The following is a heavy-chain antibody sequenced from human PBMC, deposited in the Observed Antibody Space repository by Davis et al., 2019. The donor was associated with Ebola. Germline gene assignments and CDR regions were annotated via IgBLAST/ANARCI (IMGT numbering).Heavy chain of an antibody. Sequence: GGSLRLSCAASGFSFSRYVMTWVRQAPGKGLEWVSALSGSGGLSYYADSVKGRFTISRDNSKNTLFLQMNSLTAEDSAVYYCARGGETVTGTASHGMDVWGQGTTVTVSS. CDR1: GFSFSRYV. V-gene: IGHV3-23*01. CDR2: LSGSGGLS. J-gene: IGHJ6*02. D-gene: IGHD1-14*01. CDR3: ARGGETVTGTASHGMDV.